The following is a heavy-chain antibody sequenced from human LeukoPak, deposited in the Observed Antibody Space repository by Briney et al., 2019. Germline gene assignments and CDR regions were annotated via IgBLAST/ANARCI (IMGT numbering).Heavy chain of an antibody. CDR3: AKDRFIRTTPNWFDP. D-gene: IGHD1-1*01. V-gene: IGHV3-30*02. J-gene: IGHJ5*02. CDR2: IRYDGSNK. CDR1: GFTFSSYG. Sequence: PGGPLRLSCAASGFTFSSYGMHWVRQAPGKGLEWVAFIRYDGSNKYYADSVKGRFTISRDNSKNTLYLQMNSLRAEDTAVYYCAKDRFIRTTPNWFDPWGQGTLVTVSS.